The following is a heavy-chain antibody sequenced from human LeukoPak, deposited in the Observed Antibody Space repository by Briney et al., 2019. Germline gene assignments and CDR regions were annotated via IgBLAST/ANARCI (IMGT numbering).Heavy chain of an antibody. CDR2: ISSSGSTI. CDR1: GFTFSSYE. V-gene: IGHV3-48*03. Sequence: AGGSLRLSCAASGFTFSSYEMNWVRQAPGKGLEWVSYISSSGSTIYYADSVKGRFTISRDNAKNSLYLQMNSLRAEDTAVYNYARDSWFGELWAAFDIWGQGTMVTVSS. J-gene: IGHJ3*02. CDR3: ARDSWFGELWAAFDI. D-gene: IGHD3-10*01.